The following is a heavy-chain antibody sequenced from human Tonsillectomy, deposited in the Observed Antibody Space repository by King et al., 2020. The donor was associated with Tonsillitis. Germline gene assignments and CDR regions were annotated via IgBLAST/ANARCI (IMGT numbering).Heavy chain of an antibody. J-gene: IGHJ6*03. Sequence: VPLQESGPGLVKPSENLSLTCTVSGGSISSYYWSWIRQPAGKGLEWIGRIYTSGSTNYNPSLKSRVTMSVDTSKNQFSLKLSSVTAADTAVYYCARDLAPYCSSTSCYLYYYYMDVWGKGTTVTVSS. D-gene: IGHD2-2*01. V-gene: IGHV4-4*07. CDR3: ARDLAPYCSSTSCYLYYYYMDV. CDR1: GGSISSYY. CDR2: IYTSGST.